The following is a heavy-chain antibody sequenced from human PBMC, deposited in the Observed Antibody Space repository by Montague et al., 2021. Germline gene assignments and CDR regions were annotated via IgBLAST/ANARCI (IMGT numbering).Heavy chain of an antibody. D-gene: IGHD3-16*01. V-gene: IGHV4-39*01. CDR3: ASRGSGALDV. CDR2: IYYSGST. Sequence: SETLSLTCTVSGGSISSSSYYWGWIRQPPGKGLEWIGSIYYSGSTYYNPSLKSRLTISVDTSKNQFSLKLTSVTAADTAVYYCASRGSGALDVWGQGTTVTISS. CDR1: GGSISSSSYY. J-gene: IGHJ6*02.